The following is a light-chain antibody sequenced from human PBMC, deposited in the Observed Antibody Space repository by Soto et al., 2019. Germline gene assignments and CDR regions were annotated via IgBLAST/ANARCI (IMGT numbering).Light chain of an antibody. CDR1: QSISRY. V-gene: IGKV1-39*01. J-gene: IGKJ3*01. Sequence: DIPMTQSPSSLSASVGDRVTITCRASQSISRYLNWYQQKPGKAPKLLIYAASSLQSGVPSRFSGSGSGTDFTLTISSLQPEDFATYYCQQSYSTPPVTFGPGTKVDLK. CDR2: AAS. CDR3: QQSYSTPPVT.